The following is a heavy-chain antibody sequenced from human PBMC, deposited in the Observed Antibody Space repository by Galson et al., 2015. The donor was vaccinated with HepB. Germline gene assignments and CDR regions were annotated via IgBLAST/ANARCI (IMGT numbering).Heavy chain of an antibody. Sequence: SLRLSCAASGFTFSSYAMHWVRQAPGKGLEWVAVISYDGSNKYYADSVKGRFTISRDNSKNTLYLQMNSLRAEDTAVYYCARELVPAAMLFWFDPWGQGTLVTVSS. J-gene: IGHJ5*02. D-gene: IGHD2-2*01. CDR2: ISYDGSNK. CDR1: GFTFSSYA. V-gene: IGHV3-30-3*01. CDR3: ARELVPAAMLFWFDP.